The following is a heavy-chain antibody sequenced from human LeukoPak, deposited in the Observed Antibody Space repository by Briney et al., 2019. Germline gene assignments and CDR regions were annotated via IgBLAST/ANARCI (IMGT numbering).Heavy chain of an antibody. Sequence: GESLKISCKGSGYSFTSYWIGWVRQLPGKGLERMGIIYPGDSDTRYSPSFQGQVTISADKSISTAYLQWSSLKASDTAMYYCARHGGLDTAMATTFDYWGQGTLVTVSS. CDR2: IYPGDSDT. D-gene: IGHD5-18*01. CDR1: GYSFTSYW. V-gene: IGHV5-51*01. J-gene: IGHJ4*02. CDR3: ARHGGLDTAMATTFDY.